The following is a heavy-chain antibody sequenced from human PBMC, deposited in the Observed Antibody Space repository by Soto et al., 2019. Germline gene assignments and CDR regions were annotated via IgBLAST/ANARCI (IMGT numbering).Heavy chain of an antibody. D-gene: IGHD3-16*01. CDR2: IIPILGIA. CDR1: GGTFSSYT. V-gene: IGHV1-69*02. CDR3: ASWGSGRSGPFDY. J-gene: IGHJ4*02. Sequence: AASVKVSCKASGGTFSSYTISWVRQAPGQGLEWMGRIIPILGIANYAQKFQGRVTITADKSTSTAYMELSSLRSEDTAVYYCASWGSGRSGPFDYWGQGTLVTVSS.